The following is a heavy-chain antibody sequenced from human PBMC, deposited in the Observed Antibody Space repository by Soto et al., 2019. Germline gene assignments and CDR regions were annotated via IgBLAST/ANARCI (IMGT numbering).Heavy chain of an antibody. CDR2: IYYSGTT. CDR1: GVSINNYY. Sequence: PSETLPITCAVSGVSINNYYWSWIRQPTGKGLEWIGYIYYSGTTNYNPSLKSRVTISVDTSKNQFSLKLSSVTVADTAVYYCARHTYSYGSYYFDYWGQGTLVTVS. CDR3: ARHTYSYGSYYFDY. D-gene: IGHD5-18*01. J-gene: IGHJ4*02. V-gene: IGHV4-59*08.